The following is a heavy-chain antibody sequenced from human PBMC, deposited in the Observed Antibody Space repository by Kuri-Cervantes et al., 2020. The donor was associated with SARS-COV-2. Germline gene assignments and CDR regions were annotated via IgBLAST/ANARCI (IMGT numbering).Heavy chain of an antibody. CDR1: GYTFTGYY. V-gene: IGHV1-2*04. J-gene: IGHJ5*02. Sequence: ASVKVSCKASGYTFTGYYVHWIRQAPGEGLEWMGWINPKSGGTNYAQKFQGWVTMTRDTSISTAYMELSRLRSDDTAVYYCARGPAITIFGVLRGRENWFDPWGQGTLVTVSS. D-gene: IGHD3-3*01. CDR2: INPKSGGT. CDR3: ARGPAITIFGVLRGRENWFDP.